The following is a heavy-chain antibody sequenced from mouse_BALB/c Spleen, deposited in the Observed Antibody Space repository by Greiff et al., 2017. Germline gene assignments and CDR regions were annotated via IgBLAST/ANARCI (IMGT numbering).Heavy chain of an antibody. CDR2: ISTYYGDA. V-gene: IGHV1S137*01. Sequence: QVQLQQSGAELVRPGVSVKISCKGSGYTFTDYAMHWVKQSHAKSLEWIGVISTYYGDASYNQKFKGKATMTVDKSSSTAYMELARLTSEDSAIYYCAGGLRHAMDYWGQGTSVTVSS. CDR1: GYTFTDYA. J-gene: IGHJ4*01. CDR3: AGGLRHAMDY. D-gene: IGHD2-2*01.